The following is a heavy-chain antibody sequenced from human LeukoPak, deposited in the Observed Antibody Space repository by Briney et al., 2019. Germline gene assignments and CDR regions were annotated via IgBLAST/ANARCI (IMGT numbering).Heavy chain of an antibody. CDR3: MRYTFGYFDY. CDR1: GYTFTSYG. CDR2: INPYSGNT. J-gene: IGHJ4*02. D-gene: IGHD3-16*01. V-gene: IGHV1-18*01. Sequence: GASVKVSCKASGYTFTSYGITWVRQAPGQGLEWVGSINPYSGNTSYAQNLQGRVTMTTDTSTNTAYLELRSLRSDDTAIYYCMRYTFGYFDYWAREPWSPSPQ.